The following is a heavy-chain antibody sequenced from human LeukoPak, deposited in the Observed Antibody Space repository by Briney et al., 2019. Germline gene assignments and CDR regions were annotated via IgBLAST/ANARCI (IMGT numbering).Heavy chain of an antibody. J-gene: IGHJ5*02. CDR1: GGTFTSYA. D-gene: IGHD3-10*02. CDR2: IIPIFGTA. V-gene: IGHV1-69*05. Sequence: ASVTVSCKASGGTFTSYAISWVRQAPGQGLEWKGGIIPIFGTANYAQKFQGRVTITTDESTSTAYMELSSLSAEDTAVYYCASVNIVRGNWFDRWGQGTLVTVSS. CDR3: ASVNIVRGNWFDR.